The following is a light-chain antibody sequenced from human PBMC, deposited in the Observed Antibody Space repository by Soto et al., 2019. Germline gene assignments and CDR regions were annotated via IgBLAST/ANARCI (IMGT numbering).Light chain of an antibody. CDR2: AAS. V-gene: IGKV1-39*01. J-gene: IGKJ4*01. Sequence: IQMAQSPSSLSTSVGDRVTITCRASHSISNYLNWYQQKPGKAPKLLIYAASSLQSGVPSRFSGSGSGTDFTLTISSLQPEDFATYYCQQSYSTPVTFGGGTKVDIK. CDR1: HSISNY. CDR3: QQSYSTPVT.